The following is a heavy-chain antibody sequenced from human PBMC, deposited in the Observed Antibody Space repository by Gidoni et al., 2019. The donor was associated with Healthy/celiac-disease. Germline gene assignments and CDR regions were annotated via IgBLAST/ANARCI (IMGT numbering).Heavy chain of an antibody. D-gene: IGHD7-27*01. CDR3: ARENWGNWYFDL. J-gene: IGHJ2*01. CDR2: ISYDGSNK. CDR1: GFTFSRYV. V-gene: IGHV3-30-3*01. Sequence: QVQLVESGGGVVQPGRFLRLSCAAPGFTFSRYVMHWIRQAPGKGLYWVAVISYDGSNKYYADSVKGRFTISRDNSKNTLYLQMNSLRAEDTAVYYCARENWGNWYFDLWGRGTLVTVSS.